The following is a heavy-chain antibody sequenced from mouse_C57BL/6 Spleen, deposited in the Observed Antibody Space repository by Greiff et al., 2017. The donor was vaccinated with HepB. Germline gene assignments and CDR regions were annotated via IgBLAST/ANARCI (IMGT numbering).Heavy chain of an antibody. CDR3: DSGDIATMITKAHWYFDV. CDR1: GYTFTDYY. V-gene: IGHV1-26*01. J-gene: IGHJ1*03. Sequence: EVQLQQSGPELVKPGASVKISCKASGYTFTDYYMNWVKQSHGKSLEWIGDINPNNGGTSYNQKFKGKATLTVDKSSSTAYMELRSLTSEDSAVYYCDSGDIATMITKAHWYFDVWGTGTTVTVSS. D-gene: IGHD2-4*01. CDR2: INPNNGGT.